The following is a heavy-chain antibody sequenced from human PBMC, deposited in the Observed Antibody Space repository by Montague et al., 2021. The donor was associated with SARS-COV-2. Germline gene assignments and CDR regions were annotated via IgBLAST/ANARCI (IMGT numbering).Heavy chain of an antibody. Sequence: PALVKPTQTLTLTCTFSGFSLSTSGMCVSWIRQPPGKALEWLALIDWDDDEYYSTSLKTRLTISKDTTKNQVVLTMTNMDPVDTATYYCARIRDYDILTGSYSGFDHWGQGTLVTVSS. CDR2: IDWDDDE. J-gene: IGHJ4*02. V-gene: IGHV2-70*01. D-gene: IGHD3-9*01. CDR1: GFSLSTSGMC. CDR3: ARIRDYDILTGSYSGFDH.